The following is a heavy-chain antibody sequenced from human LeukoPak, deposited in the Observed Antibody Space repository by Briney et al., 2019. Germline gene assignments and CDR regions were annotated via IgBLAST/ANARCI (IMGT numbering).Heavy chain of an antibody. CDR3: ARGRGGTVVRGYLDY. J-gene: IGHJ4*02. V-gene: IGHV1-8*01. CDR1: GYTFTSYD. Sequence: ASVKVSCKASGYTFTSYDINWVRQATGQGPEWMGWMNSNTGNTGSAQKFQGRVTMARDTSINTAYMELHSLTSEDTAVYYCARGRGGTVVRGYLDYRGQGTLVTVSS. D-gene: IGHD3-10*01. CDR2: MNSNTGNT.